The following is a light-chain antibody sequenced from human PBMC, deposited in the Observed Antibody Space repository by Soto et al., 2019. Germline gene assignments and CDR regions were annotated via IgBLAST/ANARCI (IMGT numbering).Light chain of an antibody. CDR2: AAS. CDR1: QSISSY. Sequence: DIQMTQSPSSLSASVGDRVTITCRASQSISSYLNWYQQKPGKAPKLLIYAASSLQSGVPSRFNGDGSGTDFTRTISMLQPEDFATYYCQQSYCTPTFGPGTKVDIK. V-gene: IGKV1-39*01. CDR3: QQSYCTPT. J-gene: IGKJ3*01.